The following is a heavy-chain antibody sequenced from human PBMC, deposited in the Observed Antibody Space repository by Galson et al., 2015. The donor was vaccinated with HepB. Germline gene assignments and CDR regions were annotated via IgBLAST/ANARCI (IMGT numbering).Heavy chain of an antibody. CDR3: ARDCSSTSCYRYYYGMDV. D-gene: IGHD2-2*01. Sequence: SVKVSCKASGYTFTSYAMHWVRQAPGQRLEWMGWINAGNGNTKYSQKFQGRVTITRDTSASTACMELSSLRSEDTAVYYCARDCSSTSCYRYYYGMDVWGQGTTVTVSS. J-gene: IGHJ6*02. CDR2: INAGNGNT. CDR1: GYTFTSYA. V-gene: IGHV1-3*01.